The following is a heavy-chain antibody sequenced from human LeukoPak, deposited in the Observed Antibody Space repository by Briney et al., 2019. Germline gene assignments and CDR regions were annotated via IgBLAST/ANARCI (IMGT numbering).Heavy chain of an antibody. V-gene: IGHV3-53*01. D-gene: IGHD3-10*01. CDR1: GFTVSSNY. CDR2: IYSGGST. CDR3: ASHYPGMVNSGMDV. J-gene: IGHJ6*04. Sequence: PGGSPRLFCAASGFTVSSNYMSWVRQARGKGLEWVSVIYSGGSTYYGDSVKGRFTISRDNSKNTLYLQMNSLRAEDTAVYYCASHYPGMVNSGMDVWGKGTTVTVSS.